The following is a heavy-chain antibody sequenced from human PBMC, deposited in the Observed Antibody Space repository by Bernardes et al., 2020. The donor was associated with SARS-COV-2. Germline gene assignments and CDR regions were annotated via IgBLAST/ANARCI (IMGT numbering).Heavy chain of an antibody. D-gene: IGHD5-12*01. Sequence: GGSLRLSCAASEFSFNYFTMNWVRQAPGKGLEWVSSISRTGTYTDYADSVKGRFTISRDNVKNSVYLQMNSLRAEDTAVYYCARDPVDIGMGYVSGDDYGMDVWGQGPTVTVSS. J-gene: IGHJ6*02. CDR2: ISRTGTYT. CDR3: ARDPVDIGMGYVSGDDYGMDV. CDR1: EFSFNYFT. V-gene: IGHV3-21*01.